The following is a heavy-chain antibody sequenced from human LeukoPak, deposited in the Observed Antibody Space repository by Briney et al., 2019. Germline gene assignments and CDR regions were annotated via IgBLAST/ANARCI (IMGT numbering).Heavy chain of an antibody. CDR1: GFTFSSYW. CDR3: AKDSGTWNDSDY. CDR2: INSDGGST. J-gene: IGHJ4*02. Sequence: GGSLRLSCAASGFTFSSYWMHWVRQAPGKGLVWVSRINSDGGSTSYTDSVKGRFIVSRDNSKNTLYLQMKTQRAEDTATYYCAKDSGTWNDSDYWGQGTLVTVSS. V-gene: IGHV3-74*01. D-gene: IGHD1-1*01.